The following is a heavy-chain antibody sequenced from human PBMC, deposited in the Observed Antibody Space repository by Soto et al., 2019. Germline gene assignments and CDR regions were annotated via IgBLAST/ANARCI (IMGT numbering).Heavy chain of an antibody. D-gene: IGHD6-6*01. CDR3: ARGAPWGSSSLVEDYYYYYGMDV. Sequence: SVKVSCKASGGTFSSYAISWVRQAPGQGLEWMGGIIPIFGTANYAQKFQGRVTITADESTSTAYMELSSLRSEDTAVYYCARGAPWGSSSLVEDYYYYYGMDVWGQGTTVTVS. V-gene: IGHV1-69*13. J-gene: IGHJ6*02. CDR2: IIPIFGTA. CDR1: GGTFSSYA.